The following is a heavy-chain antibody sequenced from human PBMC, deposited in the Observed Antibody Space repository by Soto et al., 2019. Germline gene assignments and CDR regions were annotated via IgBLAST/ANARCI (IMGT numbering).Heavy chain of an antibody. Sequence: SETLSLTCAVYGGSFSGYYWSWIRQPPGKGLEWIGEINHSGSTNYNPSLKSRVTISVDTSKNQFSLKLSSVTAADTAVYYCASSPLQQLAPLYWFDPWGQGTLVTVSS. J-gene: IGHJ5*02. V-gene: IGHV4-34*01. D-gene: IGHD6-13*01. CDR1: GGSFSGYY. CDR2: INHSGST. CDR3: ASSPLQQLAPLYWFDP.